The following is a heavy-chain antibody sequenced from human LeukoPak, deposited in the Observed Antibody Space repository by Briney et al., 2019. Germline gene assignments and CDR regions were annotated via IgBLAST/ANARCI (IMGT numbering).Heavy chain of an antibody. J-gene: IGHJ6*03. CDR2: INPNSGGT. D-gene: IGHD2-2*01. CDR3: ARGQIVVVPAAMQDYYYYYMDV. V-gene: IGHV1-2*02. CDR1: GYTFTGYY. Sequence: GASVKVSCKASGYTFTGYYMHWVRQAPGQGLEWMGWINPNSGGTNYAQKFQGRVTMTRDTSISTAYMELNRLRSDDTAVYYCARGQIVVVPAAMQDYYYYYMDVWGKGTTVTISS.